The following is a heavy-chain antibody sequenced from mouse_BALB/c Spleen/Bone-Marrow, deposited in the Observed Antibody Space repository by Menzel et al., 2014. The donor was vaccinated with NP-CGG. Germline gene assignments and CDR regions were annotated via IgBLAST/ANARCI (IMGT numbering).Heavy chain of an antibody. V-gene: IGHV1-18*01. CDR2: INPYNGGT. Sequence: VQLKESGPELVKPGASMKISCKASGYSFTVYTMNWVRQSHGKNLEWIGLINPYNGGTIYNQKFKGKATLTVDKSSSTAYMELLSLTSEDSAAYYCARPGRYDGAWFAYWGQGTLVTVSA. J-gene: IGHJ3*01. D-gene: IGHD2-14*01. CDR3: ARPGRYDGAWFAY. CDR1: GYSFTVYT.